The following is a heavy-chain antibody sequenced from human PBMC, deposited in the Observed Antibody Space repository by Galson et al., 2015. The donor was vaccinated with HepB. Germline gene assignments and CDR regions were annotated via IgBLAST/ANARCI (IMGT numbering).Heavy chain of an antibody. V-gene: IGHV3-48*02. Sequence: SLRLSCAASGFTFSSYSMNWVRQAPGKGLEWVSYISSSSSTIYYADSVKGRFTISRDNAKNSLYLQMNSLRDEDTAVYYCARDSRYDSSGYYYYYYYMDVWGKGTTVTVSS. CDR3: ARDSRYDSSGYYYYYYYMDV. CDR2: ISSSSSTI. D-gene: IGHD3-22*01. J-gene: IGHJ6*03. CDR1: GFTFSSYS.